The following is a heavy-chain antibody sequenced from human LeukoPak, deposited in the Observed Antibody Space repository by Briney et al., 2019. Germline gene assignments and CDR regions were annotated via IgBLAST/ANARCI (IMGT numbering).Heavy chain of an antibody. V-gene: IGHV3-48*03. Sequence: GGSLRLSCAASGFTFSSYQMTWVRQAPGKGLQWVSYITSTGTTIHYADSVKGRFTISRDNANNSLFLQMNSLRAEDAAVYYCAPDLRGSDWSLDYWGQGTLVTVSS. D-gene: IGHD3-9*01. CDR1: GFTFSSYQ. CDR3: APDLRGSDWSLDY. J-gene: IGHJ4*02. CDR2: ITSTGTTI.